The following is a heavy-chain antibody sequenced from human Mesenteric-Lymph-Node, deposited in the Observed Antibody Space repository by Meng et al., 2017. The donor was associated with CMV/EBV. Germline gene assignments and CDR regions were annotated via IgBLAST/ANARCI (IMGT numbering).Heavy chain of an antibody. V-gene: IGHV3-11*01. J-gene: IGHJ4*02. CDR1: GFTFSDYY. CDR2: ISSSGTAI. CDR3: ARDVSSIRGLRHYFDP. Sequence: LSLTCAASGFTFSDYYMSWIRQAPGKGLEWLSYISSSGTAIYYADSVKGRFTISRDNAKNSLYLQLNSLRADDTAVYYCARDVSSIRGLRHYFDPWGQGTLVTVSS. D-gene: IGHD3-10*01.